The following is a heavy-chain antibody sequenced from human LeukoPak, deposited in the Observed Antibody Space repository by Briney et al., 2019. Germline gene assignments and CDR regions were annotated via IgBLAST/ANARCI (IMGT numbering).Heavy chain of an antibody. CDR3: VRGYYYDSSGYWVRAFDI. CDR2: IYYSGST. J-gene: IGHJ3*02. Sequence: PSETLSLTCTVSGGSISSGTYYWGWIRQPPGKGLEWIGSIYYSGSTYYNPSLKSRVTISVDRSKNQFSLKLSSVTAADTAVYYCVRGYYYDSSGYWVRAFDIWGQGTMVTVSS. V-gene: IGHV4-39*07. D-gene: IGHD3-22*01. CDR1: GGSISSGTYY.